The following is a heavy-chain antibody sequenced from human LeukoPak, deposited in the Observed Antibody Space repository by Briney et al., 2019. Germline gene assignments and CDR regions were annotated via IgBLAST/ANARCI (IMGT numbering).Heavy chain of an antibody. CDR1: GFTFSSYS. J-gene: IGHJ4*02. D-gene: IGHD3/OR15-3a*01. V-gene: IGHV3-21*01. CDR2: ISSSSSHI. Sequence: GGSLRLSCAASGFTFSSYSMNWVRQAPGKGLEWVSSISSSSSHIYYADSVKGRFTISRDNAKNSLYLQMNSPRADDTTVYYCAREGADWPFTFDYWGQGTLVTVSS. CDR3: AREGADWPFTFDY.